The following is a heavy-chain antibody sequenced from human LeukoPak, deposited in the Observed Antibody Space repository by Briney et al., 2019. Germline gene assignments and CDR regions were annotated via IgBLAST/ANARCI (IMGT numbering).Heavy chain of an antibody. J-gene: IGHJ4*02. CDR1: GFTVSSNY. CDR2: IYSGGST. CDR3: ARGGSPYYFDY. Sequence: GGSLRLSCAASGFTVSSNYMSWVRQAPGKGLEWVSVIYSGGSTYYADSVKGRFTISKHNSKNTLYLQMNSLRAEDTAVYYCARGGSPYYFDYWGQGTLVTVSS. V-gene: IGHV3-53*04. D-gene: IGHD3-16*01.